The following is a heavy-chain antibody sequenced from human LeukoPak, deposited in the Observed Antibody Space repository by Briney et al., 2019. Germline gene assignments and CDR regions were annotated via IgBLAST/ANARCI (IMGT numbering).Heavy chain of an antibody. CDR2: IYSGGST. Sequence: GGSLRLSCAASGFTVSSNYMSWVRQAPGKGLEWVSVIYSGGSTYCADSVRGRFTISRDNSKNTLYLQMNSLRAEDTAVYYCARVRIAVAGMDFDYWGQGALVTVSS. D-gene: IGHD6-19*01. CDR1: GFTVSSNY. J-gene: IGHJ4*02. CDR3: ARVRIAVAGMDFDY. V-gene: IGHV3-53*01.